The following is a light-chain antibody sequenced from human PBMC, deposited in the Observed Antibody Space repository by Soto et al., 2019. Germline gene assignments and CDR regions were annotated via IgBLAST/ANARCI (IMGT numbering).Light chain of an antibody. J-gene: IGKJ1*01. V-gene: IGKV3-11*01. CDR3: QQRYSWLRA. CDR2: SGN. CDR1: QSVSSS. Sequence: EVVVTQSPDTLSLSPGETATLSCRASQSVSSSVAWYQHKPGQSPRLVVYSGNKRAPGIPARFSGSGSGTDFTLTISSRESDDFAIYYCQQRYSWLRAFGPGTKVEVK.